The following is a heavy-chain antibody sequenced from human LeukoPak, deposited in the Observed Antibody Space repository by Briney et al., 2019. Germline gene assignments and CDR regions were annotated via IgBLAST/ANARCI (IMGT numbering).Heavy chain of an antibody. Sequence: GGSLRLSCAASGFTFNTYSMSWVRQAPGKGLEWVSYISSSSSPIYYADSVKGRFTISRDNAKNSLYLQMNSLRDEDTAVYYCARDHYSRNDYWGQGTLVTVSS. CDR2: ISSSSSPI. D-gene: IGHD6-13*01. CDR3: ARDHYSRNDY. J-gene: IGHJ4*02. V-gene: IGHV3-48*02. CDR1: GFTFNTYS.